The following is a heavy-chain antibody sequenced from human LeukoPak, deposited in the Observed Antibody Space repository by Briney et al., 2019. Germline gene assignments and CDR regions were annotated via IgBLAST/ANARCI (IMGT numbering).Heavy chain of an antibody. Sequence: RGGSQTLSCAPSGFTFNTYAMQWPRLAPGRGLEWLAFISQDGHNKYYADSGEGRLTISRDNSKNTLSLHMSGLRDEDTAMYYCANPNTGPAGYYGMDVWGQGTGVTVS. CDR1: GFTFNTYA. CDR3: ANPNTGPAGYYGMDV. CDR2: ISQDGHNK. D-gene: IGHD2-2*03. J-gene: IGHJ6*02. V-gene: IGHV3-30-3*01.